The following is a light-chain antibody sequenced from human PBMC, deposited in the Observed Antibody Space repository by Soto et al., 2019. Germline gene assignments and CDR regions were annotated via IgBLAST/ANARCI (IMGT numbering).Light chain of an antibody. CDR1: PSVSSSY. J-gene: IGKJ5*01. Sequence: EIVLTQSPGTLSLSPGERATLSCRASPSVSSSYLAWYQQKPGRAPRLLIYGASSRATGIPDRFSGSGSGTDFTLTISRLEPEDFAVYDCQQYGSSPLVTFGQGTRLEIK. CDR3: QQYGSSPLVT. CDR2: GAS. V-gene: IGKV3-20*01.